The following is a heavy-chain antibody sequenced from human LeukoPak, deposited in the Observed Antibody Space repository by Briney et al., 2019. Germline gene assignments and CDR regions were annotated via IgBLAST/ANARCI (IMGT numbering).Heavy chain of an antibody. J-gene: IGHJ4*02. CDR3: ARGLRGNYDY. V-gene: IGHV3-23*01. Sequence: GGSLRLSCAASGFTFSDYAMAWVRQAPGKGLEWVSSISTSGNTYYADSVKGRFTISRDSSKDTLYLQINSLTTEDTAVYYCARGLRGNYDYWGQGTLVTVSS. CDR1: GFTFSDYA. CDR2: ISTSGNT. D-gene: IGHD1-7*01.